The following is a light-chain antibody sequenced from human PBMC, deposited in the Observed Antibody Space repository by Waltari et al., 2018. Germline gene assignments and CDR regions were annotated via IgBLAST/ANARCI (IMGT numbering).Light chain of an antibody. Sequence: TQLTQSPSSLAASVGDRVTISCRTSQVILGYLAWYQQKPGKAPKLLIYAASTLQSGVPSRFSGSGSGMDFNITISNLQPEDFATYYCQQLKSYPITFGGGTKVEIE. CDR1: QVILGY. CDR2: AAS. V-gene: IGKV1-9*01. CDR3: QQLKSYPIT. J-gene: IGKJ4*01.